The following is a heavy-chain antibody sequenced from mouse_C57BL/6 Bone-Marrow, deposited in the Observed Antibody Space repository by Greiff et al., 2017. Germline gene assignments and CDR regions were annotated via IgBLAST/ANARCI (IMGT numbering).Heavy chain of an antibody. D-gene: IGHD2-10*01. Sequence: QVQLQQPGAELVKPGASVKMSCKASGYTFTSYWITWVKQRPGQGLEWIGDIYPGSGSTNYNEKFKSKATLTVDTSSSTAYMQLSSLTSEDSAVYYCARGSYYGNYGTLNDVWGTGTTVTVSS. CDR3: ARGSYYGNYGTLNDV. CDR2: IYPGSGST. J-gene: IGHJ1*03. CDR1: GYTFTSYW. V-gene: IGHV1-55*01.